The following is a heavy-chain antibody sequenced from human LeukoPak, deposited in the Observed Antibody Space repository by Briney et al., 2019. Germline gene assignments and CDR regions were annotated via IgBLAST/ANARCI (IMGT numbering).Heavy chain of an antibody. D-gene: IGHD6-13*01. V-gene: IGHV1-2*02. CDR1: GYTFTGYY. CDR2: INPNSGGT. Sequence: ASVKVSCKASGYTFTGYYMHWVRQAPGQGLEWMGWINPNSGGTNYAQKFQGRVTMTRDTSISTAYMELSRLRSDDTAVYYCAGVGYSSSWPDFDYWGQGTLVTVSS. CDR3: AGVGYSSSWPDFDY. J-gene: IGHJ4*02.